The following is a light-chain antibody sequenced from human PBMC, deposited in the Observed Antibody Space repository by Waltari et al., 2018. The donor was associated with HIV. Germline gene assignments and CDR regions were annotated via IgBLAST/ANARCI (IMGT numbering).Light chain of an antibody. CDR1: SSNIAAGYD. CDR3: QSFDRSLSAWV. J-gene: IGLJ2*01. CDR2: GNN. Sequence: QSVLTQPPSVSGAPGQRVTISCTGSSSNIAAGYDVHWYQQLPGTAPKLLIYGNNNRPSGVPDRFSGSKSDTSASLAITGLQAEDEADYYCQSFDRSLSAWVFGGGTKLTVL. V-gene: IGLV1-40*01.